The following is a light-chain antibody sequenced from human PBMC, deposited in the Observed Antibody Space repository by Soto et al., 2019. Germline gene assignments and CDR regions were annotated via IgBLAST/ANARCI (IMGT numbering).Light chain of an antibody. CDR1: QSIVHSDGNTY. V-gene: IGKV2-24*01. J-gene: IGKJ1*01. Sequence: DIVMTQTPLSSPVTLGQPASISCKSSQSIVHSDGNTYLSWFHHRPGQPPRLLIYRVSERFSGVPDRFSGSGAGTDFTLTISRVEADDVGIYYCMQATQSLWTFGQGTKVDIK. CDR3: MQATQSLWT. CDR2: RVS.